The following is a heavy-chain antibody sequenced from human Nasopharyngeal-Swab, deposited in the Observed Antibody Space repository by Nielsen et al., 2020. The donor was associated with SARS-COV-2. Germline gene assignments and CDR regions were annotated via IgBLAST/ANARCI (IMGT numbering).Heavy chain of an antibody. CDR3: ARVVATIFNYYYYGMDV. V-gene: IGHV1-2*02. CDR2: INPNSGGT. Sequence: ASVKVSCKASGYTFTSYYMHWVRQAPGQGLEWMGWINPNSGGTNYAQKFQGRVTMTRDTSISTAYMELSRLRSDDTAVYYCARVVATIFNYYYYGMDVWGQGTTVTVSS. D-gene: IGHD5-12*01. CDR1: GYTFTSYY. J-gene: IGHJ6*02.